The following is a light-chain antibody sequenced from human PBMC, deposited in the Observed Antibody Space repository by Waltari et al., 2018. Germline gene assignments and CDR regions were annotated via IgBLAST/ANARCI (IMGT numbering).Light chain of an antibody. Sequence: IQMTQSPSTLSASVGDRVTITCRASQTISTWLAWYKHKPGQAPKLLIYDASTIQSGVPSRFSGSGSGTEFSLTISTLQPDDFATYYCQQYQTFRTFGRGTRVELK. CDR1: QTISTW. V-gene: IGKV1-5*01. CDR3: QQYQTFRT. CDR2: DAS. J-gene: IGKJ1*01.